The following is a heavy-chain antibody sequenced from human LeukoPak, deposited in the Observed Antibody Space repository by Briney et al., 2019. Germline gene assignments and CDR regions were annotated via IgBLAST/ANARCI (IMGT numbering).Heavy chain of an antibody. CDR3: AIMHGYYDGSGYWVQ. V-gene: IGHV3-23*01. Sequence: GGSLRLSCAASGFTFSSYAMSWVRQAPGKGLEWVSFISPSADRTSNADSVEGRFTISRDNPRNTLYLQMNSLRDEDTAVYYCAIMHGYYDGSGYWVQWGQGTLVTVSS. CDR1: GFTFSSYA. CDR2: ISPSADRT. D-gene: IGHD3-22*01. J-gene: IGHJ4*02.